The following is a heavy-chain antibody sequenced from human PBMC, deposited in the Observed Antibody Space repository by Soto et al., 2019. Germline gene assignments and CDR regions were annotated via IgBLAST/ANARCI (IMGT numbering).Heavy chain of an antibody. D-gene: IGHD3-9*01. CDR1: GYTFTSYY. V-gene: IGHV1-46*01. J-gene: IGHJ6*02. Sequence: GASVKVTCKASGYTFTSYYMHWVRQAPGQGLEWMGIINPSGGSTSYAQKFQGRVTMTRDTSTSTVYMELSSLRSEDTAVYYCARDGTGLDPPDYGMDVWGQGTTVTVSS. CDR2: INPSGGST. CDR3: ARDGTGLDPPDYGMDV.